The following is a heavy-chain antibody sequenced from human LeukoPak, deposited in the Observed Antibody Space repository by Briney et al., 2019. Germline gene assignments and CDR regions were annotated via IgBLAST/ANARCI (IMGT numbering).Heavy chain of an antibody. D-gene: IGHD3-22*01. V-gene: IGHV1-18*01. CDR2: ISAYNGNT. Sequence: ASVKVSCKASGYTFTSYGISWVRQAPGQGLEWMGWISAYNGNTNYAQKLQGRVTTTTDTSTSTAYMELRSLRSDDTAVYYCARRDYYDSSGYYDPLDYWGQGTLVTVSS. J-gene: IGHJ4*02. CDR1: GYTFTSYG. CDR3: ARRDYYDSSGYYDPLDY.